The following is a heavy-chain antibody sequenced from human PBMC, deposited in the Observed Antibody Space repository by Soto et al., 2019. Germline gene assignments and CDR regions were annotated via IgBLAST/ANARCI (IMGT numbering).Heavy chain of an antibody. J-gene: IGHJ4*02. Sequence: QVQLQESGPGLVKPSQTLSLTCTVSGGSISSGGYYWSWIRQHPGKGLEWIGHIYYSGSTYYNPSLESGVTILVDTSKNQSSLKLSSVTAAATAVYYCAGGIDYGDYWGIVYWCQGTLVTVSS. D-gene: IGHD4-17*01. CDR1: GGSISSGGYY. CDR2: IYYSGST. CDR3: AGGIDYGDYWGIVY. V-gene: IGHV4-31*03.